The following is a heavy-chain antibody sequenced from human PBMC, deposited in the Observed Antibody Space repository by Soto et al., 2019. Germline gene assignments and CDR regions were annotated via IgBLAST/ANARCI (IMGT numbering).Heavy chain of an antibody. Sequence: ASVKVSCKASGYTFTSYYMHWVRQAPGQGLEWMGIINPSGGSTSYAQKFQGRVTMTRDTSTSTVYMELSSLRSEDTAVYYCARDSSQERDYYYYGMDVWGQGTTVTVSS. CDR3: ARDSSQERDYYYYGMDV. CDR1: GYTFTSYY. V-gene: IGHV1-46*01. CDR2: INPSGGST. J-gene: IGHJ6*02.